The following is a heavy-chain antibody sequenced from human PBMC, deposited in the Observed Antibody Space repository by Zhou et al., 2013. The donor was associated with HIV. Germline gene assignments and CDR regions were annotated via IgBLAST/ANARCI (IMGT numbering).Heavy chain of an antibody. CDR1: GFTLTDLS. CDR3: ARVFFDRGDY. D-gene: IGHD3-3*01. CDR2: ISAYNDNT. Sequence: QVQLLQSGSEVKNPGASVKVSCRVSGFTLTDLSIHWVRQAPGKGLEWMGWISAYNDNTNYAQKLQGRVTLTTDTSTSTAYMELRSLRSDDTAVYYCARVFFDRGDYWGQGNPGHRLL. V-gene: IGHV1-18*01. J-gene: IGHJ4*02.